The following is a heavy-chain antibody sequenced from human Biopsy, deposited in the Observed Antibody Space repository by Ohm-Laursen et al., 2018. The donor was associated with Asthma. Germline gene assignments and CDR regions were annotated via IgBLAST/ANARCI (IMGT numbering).Heavy chain of an antibody. CDR2: INVEGTTT. D-gene: IGHD3-22*01. CDR1: GFTFTDYW. Sequence: SCAASGFTFTDYWMHWVRQAPGKGLVWVSRINVEGTTTNYADSVKGRFTISRDNPKNTLYLQMHSLRAEDTAVYYCARGDSSNWSHYYFDYWGQGTLVTVSS. CDR3: ARGDSSNWSHYYFDY. V-gene: IGHV3-74*01. J-gene: IGHJ4*02.